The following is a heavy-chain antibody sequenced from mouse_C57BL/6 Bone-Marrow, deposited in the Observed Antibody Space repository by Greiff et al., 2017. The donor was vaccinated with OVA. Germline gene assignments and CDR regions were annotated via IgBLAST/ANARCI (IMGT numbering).Heavy chain of an antibody. CDR3: AGDSSGYWYFDV. CDR1: GFPITSGYY. D-gene: IGHD3-1*01. Sequence: VQLKESGPGLVKPSQSLFLTCSITGFPITSGYYWIWIRQSPGKPLEWMGYITHSGETFYNPSLQSPISITRETSKNQFFLQLNSVTTEDTAMYYCAGDSSGYWYFDVWGTGTTVTVSS. CDR2: ITHSGET. V-gene: IGHV12-3*01. J-gene: IGHJ1*03.